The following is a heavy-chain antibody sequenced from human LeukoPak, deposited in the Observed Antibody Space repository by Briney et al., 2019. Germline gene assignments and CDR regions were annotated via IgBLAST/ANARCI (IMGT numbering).Heavy chain of an antibody. D-gene: IGHD1-26*01. CDR2: INHSGST. J-gene: IGHJ4*02. V-gene: IGHV4-34*01. Sequence: SETLSLTCAVYGGSFSGYYWSWIRQPPGKGLEWSGEINHSGSTNYNPSLKSRVTISVDTSKNQFSLKLSSVTAADTAVYYCARGVLVGATRKFDYWGQGTLVTVSS. CDR1: GGSFSGYY. CDR3: ARGVLVGATRKFDY.